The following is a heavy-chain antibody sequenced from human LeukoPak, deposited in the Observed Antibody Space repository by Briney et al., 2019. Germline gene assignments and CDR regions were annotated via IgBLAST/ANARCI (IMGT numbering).Heavy chain of an antibody. CDR1: GGSISSYY. J-gene: IGHJ6*03. CDR3: ARELITMVRGVIIRYYYYYYMDV. CDR2: IYTSGST. V-gene: IGHV4-4*07. Sequence: PSETLSLTCTVSGGSISSYYWSWIRQPAGKGLEWIGRIYTSGSTNYNPSLKSRVTISVDTSKNQFSLKLSSVTAADTAVYYCARELITMVRGVIIRYYYYYYMDVWGKGTTVTVSS. D-gene: IGHD3-10*01.